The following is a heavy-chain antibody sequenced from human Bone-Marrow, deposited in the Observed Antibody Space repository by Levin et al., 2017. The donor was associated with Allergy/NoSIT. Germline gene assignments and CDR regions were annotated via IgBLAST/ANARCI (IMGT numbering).Heavy chain of an antibody. CDR3: ATGGGLVEARYFDY. CDR2: ISNDGSNK. D-gene: IGHD1-26*01. CDR1: GFTFTSYA. Sequence: PGGSLRLSCAASGFTFTSYAIHWVRQAPGKGLEWVAVISNDGSNKYYGDSVKGRFTISRDNSKNTLYLQMNSLRAEDTAVYYCATGGGLVEARYFDYWGQGTLVTVSS. J-gene: IGHJ4*02. V-gene: IGHV3-30*04.